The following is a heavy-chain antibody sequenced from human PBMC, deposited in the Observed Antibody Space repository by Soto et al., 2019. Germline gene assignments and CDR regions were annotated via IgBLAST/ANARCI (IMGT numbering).Heavy chain of an antibody. V-gene: IGHV3-33*01. CDR1: GFTFSSFG. Sequence: QVQVVESGGGVVQPGRSLRLSCAASGFTFSSFGMHWVRQAPGKGLEWVSLIWYDGSKKSYGDSVKGRFTISRDNSRSTVYLQLTRLRADDTAVYYCARDASYYSLWSGYYPSRNGMDVWGQGTTVTVSS. CDR2: IWYDGSKK. J-gene: IGHJ6*02. CDR3: ARDASYYSLWSGYYPSRNGMDV. D-gene: IGHD3-3*01.